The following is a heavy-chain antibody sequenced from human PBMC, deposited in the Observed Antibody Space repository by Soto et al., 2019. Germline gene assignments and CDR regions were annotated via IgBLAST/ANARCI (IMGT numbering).Heavy chain of an antibody. V-gene: IGHV4-34*01. D-gene: IGHD4-17*01. CDR3: ARLATTVTTRAFDI. CDR2: INHSGST. CDR1: GESFSGYY. J-gene: IGHJ3*02. Sequence: QVQLQQWGAGLLKPSETLSLTCAVYGESFSGYYWSWIRQPPGKGLEWIGEINHSGSTNYNPSLKSRVTISVDTSKNQFSLKLSSVTAADTAVYYCARLATTVTTRAFDIWGQGTMVTVSS.